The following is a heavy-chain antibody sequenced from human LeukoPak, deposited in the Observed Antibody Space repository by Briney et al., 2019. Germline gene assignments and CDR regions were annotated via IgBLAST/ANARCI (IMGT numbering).Heavy chain of an antibody. J-gene: IGHJ3*02. Sequence: GGSLRLSCAASGFTFSSYGMHWVRQAPGKGLEWVAVISYDGSNKYYADSVKGRFTISRDNSKNTLYLQMNSLRAEDTAVYYCAKAYGDYVHAFDIWGQGTMVTVSS. V-gene: IGHV3-30*18. CDR2: ISYDGSNK. CDR1: GFTFSSYG. D-gene: IGHD4-17*01. CDR3: AKAYGDYVHAFDI.